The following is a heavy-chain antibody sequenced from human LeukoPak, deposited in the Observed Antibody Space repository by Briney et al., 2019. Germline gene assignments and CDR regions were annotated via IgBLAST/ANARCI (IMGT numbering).Heavy chain of an antibody. CDR3: ARVNGGSSGWYGFKAFDI. CDR2: INPSGGST. CDR1: GYTFTSYY. J-gene: IGHJ3*02. D-gene: IGHD6-19*01. V-gene: IGHV1-46*01. Sequence: ASVKVSCKASGYTFTSYYMHWVRQAPGQGLEWMGIINPSGGSTSYAQKFQGRVTMTRDTSTSTVYMELSSLRSEDAAVYCCARVNGGSSGWYGFKAFDIWGQGTMVTVSS.